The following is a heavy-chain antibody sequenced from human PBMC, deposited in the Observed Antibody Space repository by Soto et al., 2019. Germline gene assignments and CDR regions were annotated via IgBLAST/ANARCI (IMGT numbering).Heavy chain of an antibody. CDR2: ISYGGSNK. D-gene: IGHD2-15*01. J-gene: IGHJ4*02. V-gene: IGHV3-30*03. CDR3: ARDGDSDFDY. CDR1: GFTFSRYS. Sequence: GGSLRLSCAASGFTFSRYSMNWVRQAPGKGLEWVADISYGGSNKYYADSVKGRFTISRDNSKNTLYLQMNSLRAEDTAVYYCARDGDSDFDYWGQGTLVTVSS.